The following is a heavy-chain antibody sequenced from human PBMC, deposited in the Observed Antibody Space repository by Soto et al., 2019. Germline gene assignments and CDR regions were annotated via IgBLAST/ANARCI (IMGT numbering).Heavy chain of an antibody. V-gene: IGHV3-30*03. CDR2: ISYDGSNK. J-gene: IGHJ4*02. CDR1: GFTFSSYG. CDR3: ATLIGY. D-gene: IGHD3-16*02. Sequence: QVQLVESGGGVVQPGRSLRLSCAASGFTFSSYGMHWVRQAPGKGLEWVAVISYDGSNKYYADSMKGRFTISRDNSKNTLYLQMNSLRAEDTAVYYCATLIGYWGQGTLVTVSS.